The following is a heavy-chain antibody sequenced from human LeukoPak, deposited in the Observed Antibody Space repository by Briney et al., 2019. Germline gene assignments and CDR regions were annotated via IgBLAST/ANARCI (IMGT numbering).Heavy chain of an antibody. D-gene: IGHD2-2*01. CDR3: VRAPIVVVPAATTAVVTPAHSFDI. J-gene: IGHJ3*02. CDR2: IKQDGSEK. Sequence: PGGSLRLSCAASGFTFSSYWMSWVRQAPGKGLEWVANIKQDGSEKYYVDSVKGRFTISRDNAKKSLYLQMNSLRAEDTAVYYCVRAPIVVVPAATTAVVTPAHSFDIWGQGTMVTVSS. CDR1: GFTFSSYW. V-gene: IGHV3-7*01.